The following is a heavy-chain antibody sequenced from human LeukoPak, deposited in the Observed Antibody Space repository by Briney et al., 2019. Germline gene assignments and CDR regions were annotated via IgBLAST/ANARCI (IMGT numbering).Heavy chain of an antibody. J-gene: IGHJ1*01. CDR3: ARQYTGSFQYFQH. D-gene: IGHD1-26*01. CDR1: GGSISGSSSY. V-gene: IGHV4-39*01. CDR2: VYYSGTT. Sequence: PSETLSLTCGVSGGSISGSSSYWGWIRQPPGKGLEWIGSVYYSGTTYDNPSLKSRVTISVDTSKNQFSLKLNSVTAADTAVYYCARQYTGSFQYFQHWGQGTLVTVSS.